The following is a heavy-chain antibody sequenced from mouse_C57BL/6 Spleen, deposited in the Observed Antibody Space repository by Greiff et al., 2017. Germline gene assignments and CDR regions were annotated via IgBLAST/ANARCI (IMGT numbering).Heavy chain of an antibody. Sequence: QVQLQQSGAELVKPGASVKISCKASGYAFSSYWMNWVKQRPGKGLEWIGQIYPGDGDTNYNGKFKGKATLTADKSSSTAYMQLSSLTSEDSAVYFCAGYYVVNYAMDYWGQGTSVTVSS. J-gene: IGHJ4*01. CDR1: GYAFSSYW. V-gene: IGHV1-80*01. CDR3: AGYYVVNYAMDY. D-gene: IGHD2-3*01. CDR2: IYPGDGDT.